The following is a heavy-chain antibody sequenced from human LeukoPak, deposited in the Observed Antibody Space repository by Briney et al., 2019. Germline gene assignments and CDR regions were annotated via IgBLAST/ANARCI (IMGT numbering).Heavy chain of an antibody. J-gene: IGHJ4*02. D-gene: IGHD1-26*01. CDR2: IYSGGST. CDR1: GFTVSSNY. Sequence: GGSLRLSCAASGFTVSSNYMSWVRQAPGKRLEWVSVIYSGGSTYYADSVKGRFTISRDNSKNTLYLQMNSLRAEDTAVYYCARDLSGSYFDYWGQGTLVTVSS. V-gene: IGHV3-53*01. CDR3: ARDLSGSYFDY.